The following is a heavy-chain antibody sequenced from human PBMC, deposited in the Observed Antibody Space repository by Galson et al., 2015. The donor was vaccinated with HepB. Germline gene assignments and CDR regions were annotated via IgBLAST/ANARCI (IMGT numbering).Heavy chain of an antibody. D-gene: IGHD3-22*01. CDR1: GFTFSSYS. CDR2: ISSSSTI. V-gene: IGHV3-48*01. Sequence: SLRLSCAASGFTFSSYSMNWARQAPGKGLEWVSYISSSSTIYYADSVKGRFTISRDNAKNSLYLQMNSLRAEDTAVYYCAREGYYYDSSGYAFDIWGQGTMVTVSS. J-gene: IGHJ3*02. CDR3: AREGYYYDSSGYAFDI.